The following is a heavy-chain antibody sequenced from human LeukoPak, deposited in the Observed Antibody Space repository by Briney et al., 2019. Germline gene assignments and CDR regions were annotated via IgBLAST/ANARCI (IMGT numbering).Heavy chain of an antibody. CDR3: AKEIGEGYYYYGMDV. V-gene: IGHV3-53*05. J-gene: IGHJ6*02. D-gene: IGHD3-10*01. CDR2: IYSGGST. Sequence: GGSLRLSCAASGFTVSSNYMSWVRQAPGKGLEWVSVIYSGGSTYYADSVKGRFTISRDNSKNTLYLQMNSLRAEDTAVYYCAKEIGEGYYYYGMDVWGQGTTVTVSS. CDR1: GFTVSSNY.